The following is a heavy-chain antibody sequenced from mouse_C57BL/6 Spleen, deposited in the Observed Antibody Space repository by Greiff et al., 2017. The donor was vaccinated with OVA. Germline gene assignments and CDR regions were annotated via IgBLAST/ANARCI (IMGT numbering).Heavy chain of an antibody. CDR3: AREDLPFYAMDY. J-gene: IGHJ4*01. D-gene: IGHD6-1*01. V-gene: IGHV1-61*01. Sequence: QVQLQQPGAELVRPGSSVKLSCKASGYTFTSYWMDWVKQRPGQGLEWIGNIYPSDSETHYNQKFKDKATLTVDKSSSTAYMQLSSLTSEDSAVYYCAREDLPFYAMDYWGQGTSVTVSS. CDR1: GYTFTSYW. CDR2: IYPSDSET.